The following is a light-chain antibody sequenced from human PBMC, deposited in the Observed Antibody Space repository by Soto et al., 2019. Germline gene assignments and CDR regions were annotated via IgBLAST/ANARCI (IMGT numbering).Light chain of an antibody. CDR3: CSYAGSYTYV. J-gene: IGLJ1*01. Sequence: QSVLTQPRSVSGSPGQSVTIPCTGTSSDVGGYNYVSWYQRHAGKGPKLIIYDVSERPSGVPDRFSASKSGNTASLTISGLQAEDEADYYCCSYAGSYTYVFGTGTKVTVL. CDR2: DVS. CDR1: SSDVGGYNY. V-gene: IGLV2-11*01.